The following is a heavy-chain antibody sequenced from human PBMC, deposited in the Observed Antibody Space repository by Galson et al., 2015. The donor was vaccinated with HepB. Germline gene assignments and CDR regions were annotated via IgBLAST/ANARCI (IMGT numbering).Heavy chain of an antibody. CDR3: AREGGRDIVAKAGFDY. CDR2: IYYSGST. J-gene: IGHJ4*02. Sequence: SETLSLTCTVSGGSISSSTYYWGWIRQPPGKGLEWIGSIYYSGSTYHNPSLKSRVTISVDTSKNQFSLKLSSVTAADTAVYYCAREGGRDIVAKAGFDYWGEGTLVSVSS. D-gene: IGHD5-12*01. V-gene: IGHV4-39*07. CDR1: GGSISSSTYY.